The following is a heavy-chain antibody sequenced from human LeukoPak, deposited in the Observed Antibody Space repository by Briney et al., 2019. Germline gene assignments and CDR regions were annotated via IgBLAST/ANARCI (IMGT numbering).Heavy chain of an antibody. J-gene: IGHJ4*02. V-gene: IGHV3-23*01. CDR3: AKRGIPTSAYYFDY. CDR1: GFTFDSYA. Sequence: PGGSLRLSCAAYGFTFDSYAMTWDRQAPGKGLEWVSYISSPGSSTFYADSVKGRFTISRDNSKNTLYLQMNSLRAEDTAVYYCAKRGIPTSAYYFDYWGQGTLITVSS. CDR2: ISSPGSST. D-gene: IGHD2-2*01.